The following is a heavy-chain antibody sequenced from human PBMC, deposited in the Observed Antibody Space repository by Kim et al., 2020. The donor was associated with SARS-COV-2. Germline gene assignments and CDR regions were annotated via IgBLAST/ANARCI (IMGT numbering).Heavy chain of an antibody. J-gene: IGHJ4*02. V-gene: IGHV1-69*01. Sequence: AQKFQGRVTITADESTSTAYMELSSLRSEDTAVYYCARSFTIFGVVILRYWGQGTLVTVSS. CDR3: ARSFTIFGVVILRY. D-gene: IGHD3-3*01.